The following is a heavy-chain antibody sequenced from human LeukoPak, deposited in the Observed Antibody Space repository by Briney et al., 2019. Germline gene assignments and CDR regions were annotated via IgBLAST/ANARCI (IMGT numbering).Heavy chain of an antibody. CDR3: ARAGRYYGSGSYYPHFDY. CDR1: GYTFTGYY. J-gene: IGHJ4*02. CDR2: INPSGGST. D-gene: IGHD3-10*01. V-gene: IGHV1-46*01. Sequence: GASVKVSCRASGYTFTGYYMHWVRQAPGQGPEWMGIINPSGGSTSYAQKFQGRVTMTRDTSTSTVYMELSSLRSEDTAVYYCARAGRYYGSGSYYPHFDYWGQGTLVTVSS.